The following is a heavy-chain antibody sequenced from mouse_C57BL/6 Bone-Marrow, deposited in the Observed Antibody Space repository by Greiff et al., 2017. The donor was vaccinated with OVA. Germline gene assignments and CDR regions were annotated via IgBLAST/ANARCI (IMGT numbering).Heavy chain of an antibody. Sequence: VQGVESGAELVRPGASVTLSCKASGYTFTDYEMHWVKQTPVHGLEWIGAIDPETGGTAYNQKFKGKAILTADKSSSTAYMELRSLTSEDSAVYYCTTIYYGYDGAYWGQGTLVTVSA. CDR3: TTIYYGYDGAY. CDR2: IDPETGGT. V-gene: IGHV1-15*01. D-gene: IGHD2-2*01. CDR1: GYTFTDYE. J-gene: IGHJ3*01.